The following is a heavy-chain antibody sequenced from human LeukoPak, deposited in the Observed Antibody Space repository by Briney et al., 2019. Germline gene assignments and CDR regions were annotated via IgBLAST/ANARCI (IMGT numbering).Heavy chain of an antibody. CDR1: GGTFSSYA. D-gene: IGHD2-2*01. CDR2: IIPIFGTA. Sequence: SVKVSCKASGGTFSSYAISWVRQAPGQGLEWMGGIIPIFGTANYAQKFQGRVTITADEPTSTAYMELSSLRSEDTAVYYCATNKPQGVVVPAAIYYYYYGMDVWGKGTTVTVSS. J-gene: IGHJ6*04. V-gene: IGHV1-69*01. CDR3: ATNKPQGVVVPAAIYYYYYGMDV.